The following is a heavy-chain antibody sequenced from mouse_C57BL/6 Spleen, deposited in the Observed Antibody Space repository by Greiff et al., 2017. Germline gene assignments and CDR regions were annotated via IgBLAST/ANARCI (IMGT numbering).Heavy chain of an antibody. J-gene: IGHJ4*01. CDR1: GYTFTSYW. V-gene: IGHV1-52*01. D-gene: IGHD1-1*01. CDR2: IDPSDSAT. CDR3: ARSITTVVAYYSAMGY. Sequence: QVQLQQPGAELVRPGSSVKLSCKASGYTFTSYWMHWVQQRPIQGLEWIGNIDPSDSATHYNQKFKDKATLTVDKSSSTAYMQLSSLTSEDSAVYYCARSITTVVAYYSAMGYWGQGASVTVSS.